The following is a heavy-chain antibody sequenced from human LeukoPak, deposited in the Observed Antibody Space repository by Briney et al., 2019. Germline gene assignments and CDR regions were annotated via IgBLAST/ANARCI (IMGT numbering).Heavy chain of an antibody. CDR1: GGSISSTYYY. Sequence: KPSETLSLTCTVSGGSISSTYYYWGWIRQPPGKGLEWIGSIYYSGSTYYNPSLKSRVTISVDTSKNQFSLKLSSVTAADTAVYYCARDARHWFDPWGQGTLVTVSS. V-gene: IGHV4-39*02. CDR3: ARDARHWFDP. CDR2: IYYSGST. J-gene: IGHJ5*02.